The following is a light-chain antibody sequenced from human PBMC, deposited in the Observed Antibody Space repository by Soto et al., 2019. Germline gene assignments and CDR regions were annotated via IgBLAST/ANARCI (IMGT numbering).Light chain of an antibody. CDR2: GAS. V-gene: IGKV3-20*01. CDR1: QSVSSSY. Sequence: EIVLTQSPGTLSLSPGERATLSCRASQSVSSSYLAWYQQKPGQAPRLLIYGASSRATGIPDRFSGSGSGTDVTLTISRLEPEDFAVYYCQQYGRAPFTVGPGTKVDIK. CDR3: QQYGRAPFT. J-gene: IGKJ3*01.